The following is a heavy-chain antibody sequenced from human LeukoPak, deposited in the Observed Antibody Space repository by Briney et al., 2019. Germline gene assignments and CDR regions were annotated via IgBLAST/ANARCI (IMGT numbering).Heavy chain of an antibody. V-gene: IGHV4-34*01. CDR1: GGSFSGYY. CDR3: ARGGRGYSSSWYVPYYYGMDV. J-gene: IGHJ6*02. D-gene: IGHD6-13*01. CDR2: INHSGST. Sequence: KPSETLSLTCAVYGGSFSGYYWSWIRQPPGKGLEWIGEINHSGSTNYNPSLKSRVTISVDTSKSQFSLKLSSVTAADTAVYYCARGGRGYSSSWYVPYYYGMDVWGQGTTVTASS.